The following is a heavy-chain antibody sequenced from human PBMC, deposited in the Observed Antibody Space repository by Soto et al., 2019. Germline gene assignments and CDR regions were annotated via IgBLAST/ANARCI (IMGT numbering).Heavy chain of an antibody. CDR1: GFTFSSYA. CDR3: ARESTYSNYYYYGMDV. Sequence: GGSLRLSCAASGFTFSSYAMSWVRQAPGKGLKWVSAISGSGGSTYYADSVKGRFTISRDNSKNTLYLQMNSLRAEDTAVYYCARESTYSNYYYYGMDVWGQGTTVTVSS. J-gene: IGHJ6*02. CDR2: ISGSGGST. D-gene: IGHD4-4*01. V-gene: IGHV3-23*01.